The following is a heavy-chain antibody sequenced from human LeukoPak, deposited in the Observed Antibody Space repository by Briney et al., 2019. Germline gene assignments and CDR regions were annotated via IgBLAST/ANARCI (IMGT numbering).Heavy chain of an antibody. J-gene: IGHJ4*02. Sequence: PGGSLRLSCAASGFTFNIYAMNWVRQAPGKGLEWVSSISGSGGNTYYADSVKGRFTISRDNSKNTLYLQMNSLRAEDTAVYYCAKCRSESVAAAGNYWGQGTLVTVSS. CDR2: ISGSGGNT. D-gene: IGHD6-13*01. CDR1: GFTFNIYA. CDR3: AKCRSESVAAAGNY. V-gene: IGHV3-23*01.